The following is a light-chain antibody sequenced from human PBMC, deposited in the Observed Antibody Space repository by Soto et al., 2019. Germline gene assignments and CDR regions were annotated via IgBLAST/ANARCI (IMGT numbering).Light chain of an antibody. CDR2: GAS. CDR3: QQYGSSPST. J-gene: IGKJ5*01. Sequence: EIVLTRSPGTLSLSPGERATLSCRASPSVSSSYLAWYQQKPGQAPRLLIYGASSRATGIPDRFSGSASGTDFTLTISRLEAEDFAVYYCQQYGSSPSTFGQGTRLEIK. CDR1: PSVSSSY. V-gene: IGKV3-20*01.